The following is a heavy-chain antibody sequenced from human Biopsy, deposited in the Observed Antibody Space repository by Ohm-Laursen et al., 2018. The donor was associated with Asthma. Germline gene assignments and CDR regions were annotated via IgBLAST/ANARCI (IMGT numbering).Heavy chain of an antibody. J-gene: IGHJ6*02. CDR3: ARAMDYSHYYGTDV. CDR1: GYTFTSSG. CDR2: ISAYNGNT. V-gene: IGHV1-18*01. Sequence: SVKVSCKTSGYTFTSSGITWVRQAPGQGLEWMGWISAYNGNTKLAQKLQDRVTMITDTSTSTAYMELRSLRSDDTAVYFCARAMDYSHYYGTDVWGQGTTVTVS. D-gene: IGHD3-10*01.